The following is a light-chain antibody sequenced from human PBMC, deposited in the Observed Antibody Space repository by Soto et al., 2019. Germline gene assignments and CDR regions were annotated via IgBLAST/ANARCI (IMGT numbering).Light chain of an antibody. CDR1: QSISSY. Sequence: DIQMTQSPSSLSASVGDRVTITFRASQSISSYLNWYQQKPGKAPKLLIYAASSLQSGVPSRFSGSGPGTDFTLTISSLQPEDFATYYCQQSYSTHITFGGGTKVDIK. J-gene: IGKJ4*01. V-gene: IGKV1-39*01. CDR3: QQSYSTHIT. CDR2: AAS.